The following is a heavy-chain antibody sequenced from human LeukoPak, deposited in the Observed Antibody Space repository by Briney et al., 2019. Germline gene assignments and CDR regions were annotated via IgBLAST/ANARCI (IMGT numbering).Heavy chain of an antibody. CDR3: ARVTPHYDFWSGTYYYYMDV. J-gene: IGHJ6*03. Sequence: PSETLSLTCTVSGGSISSYYWSWIRQPAGKGLEWIGRIYTSGSTNYNPSLKSRVTMSVDTSKNQFSLKLSSVTAADTAVYYCARVTPHYDFWSGTYYYYMDVWGKGTTVTVSS. V-gene: IGHV4-4*07. CDR1: GGSISSYY. CDR2: IYTSGST. D-gene: IGHD3-3*01.